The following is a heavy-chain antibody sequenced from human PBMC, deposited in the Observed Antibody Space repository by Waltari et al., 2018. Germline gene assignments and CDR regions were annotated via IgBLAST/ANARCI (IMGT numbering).Heavy chain of an antibody. CDR3: ARGGGSYYLGYFDY. J-gene: IGHJ4*02. CDR1: GGSISSYY. Sequence: QVQLQESGPGLVKPSETLSLTCTVSGGSISSYYWSWIRHPPGKVLEWIGYIYYRGSTNDHPSLKSRVPISVDTSKNPCSLKLSCVTGADTAVYYCARGGGSYYLGYFDYWGQGTLVTVSS. D-gene: IGHD3-10*01. CDR2: IYYRGST. V-gene: IGHV4-59*01.